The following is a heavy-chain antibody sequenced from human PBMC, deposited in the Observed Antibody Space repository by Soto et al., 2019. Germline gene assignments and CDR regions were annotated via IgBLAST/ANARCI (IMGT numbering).Heavy chain of an antibody. CDR2: INHSGST. CDR3: ARAPYCSGGSCYGTYYYYYMDV. D-gene: IGHD2-15*01. J-gene: IGHJ6*03. Sequence: QVQLQQWGAGLLKPSETLSLTCAVYGGSFSGYYWSWIRQPPGKGLEWIGEINHSGSTNYNPSLNSRVTISVDTSKNQFSLKLSSVPAADTAVYYCARAPYCSGGSCYGTYYYYYMDVWGKGTTVTVSS. CDR1: GGSFSGYY. V-gene: IGHV4-34*01.